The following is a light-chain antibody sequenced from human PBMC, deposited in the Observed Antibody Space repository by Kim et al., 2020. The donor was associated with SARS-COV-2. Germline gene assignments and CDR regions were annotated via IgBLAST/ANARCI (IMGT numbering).Light chain of an antibody. CDR3: LQYNSYPYT. J-gene: IGKJ2*01. V-gene: IGKV1-17*01. Sequence: SASVGYRVTITCRASQDIGNDLAWYQQKPGKAPKRLIYGASNLPSGVPSRFSGSRSGTEFTLTISSLQPEDFASYYCLQYNSYPYTFGQGTKLEI. CDR1: QDIGND. CDR2: GAS.